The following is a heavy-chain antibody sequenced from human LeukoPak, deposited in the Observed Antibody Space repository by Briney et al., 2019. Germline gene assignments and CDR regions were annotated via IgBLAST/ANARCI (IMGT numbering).Heavy chain of an antibody. J-gene: IGHJ5*02. CDR2: IIPILSIA. CDR3: ARDGRGYSYGYVMNWFDP. CDR1: GGTFSSYA. D-gene: IGHD5-18*01. Sequence: SVKVSCKASGGTFSSYAISWVRQAPGQGLEWMGRIIPILSIANYAQKFQGRVTITADKSTSTAYMELSSLRSEDTAVYYCARDGRGYSYGYVMNWFDPWGQGTLVTVSS. V-gene: IGHV1-69*04.